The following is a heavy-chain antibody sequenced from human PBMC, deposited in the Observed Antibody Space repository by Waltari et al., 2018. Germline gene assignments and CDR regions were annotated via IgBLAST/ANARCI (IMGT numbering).Heavy chain of an antibody. Sequence: QVQLQQWGAGLLKPSETLSLTCAVYGGSFSAYYWSWIRQPPGKGLEWIGEISHIGSTNYNPSLKSRVTISVDTSKNQLSLNLSSMTAADTAVYFCARGKATDNFWSGYSHKWLDPWGQGTLVTVSS. CDR3: ARGKATDNFWSGYSHKWLDP. D-gene: IGHD3-3*01. J-gene: IGHJ5*02. V-gene: IGHV4-34*02. CDR2: ISHIGST. CDR1: GGSFSAYY.